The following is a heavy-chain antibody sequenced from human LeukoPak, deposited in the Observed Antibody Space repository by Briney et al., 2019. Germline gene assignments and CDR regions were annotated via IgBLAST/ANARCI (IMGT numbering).Heavy chain of an antibody. D-gene: IGHD3-3*01. Sequence: GGSLRLACAASGFTFSHYGMSWVRQAPGKGLEWVSAISGSGGSTYYADSVKGRFTISRDNSKNTLYLQMNSLRAEDTAVYYCARGDYYDFWSANSYWGQGTLVTVSS. CDR2: ISGSGGST. V-gene: IGHV3-23*01. CDR1: GFTFSHYG. CDR3: ARGDYYDFWSANSY. J-gene: IGHJ4*02.